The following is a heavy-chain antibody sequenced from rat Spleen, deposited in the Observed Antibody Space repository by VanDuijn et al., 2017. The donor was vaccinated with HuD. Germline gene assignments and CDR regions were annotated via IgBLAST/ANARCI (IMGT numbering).Heavy chain of an antibody. CDR2: ISPSGGNT. CDR1: GFTFSDYG. J-gene: IGHJ2*01. Sequence: EVQMVESGGGLVQPGRSLKLSCAASGFTFSDYGMAWVRQAPTKGLEWVASISPSGGNTYYRDSVKGRFTVSRDNADSTLYLQMDSLRSEDTATYYCVRHGYTRYYFDYWGQGVMVTVSS. CDR3: VRHGYTRYYFDY. D-gene: IGHD1-9*01. V-gene: IGHV5S13*01.